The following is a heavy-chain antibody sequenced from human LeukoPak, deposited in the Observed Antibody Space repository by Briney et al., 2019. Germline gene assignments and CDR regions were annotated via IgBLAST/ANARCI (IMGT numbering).Heavy chain of an antibody. CDR3: ARDLAYCGGDCYSPDAFDI. Sequence: GGSLRLSCAASGFTFSSYWMSWVRQAPGKGLEWVANIKQDGSEKYYVDSVKGRFTISRDNAKNSLYLQMNSLRAEDTAVYYCARDLAYCGGDCYSPDAFDIWGQGTMVTVSS. CDR1: GFTFSSYW. J-gene: IGHJ3*02. CDR2: IKQDGSEK. V-gene: IGHV3-7*01. D-gene: IGHD2-21*02.